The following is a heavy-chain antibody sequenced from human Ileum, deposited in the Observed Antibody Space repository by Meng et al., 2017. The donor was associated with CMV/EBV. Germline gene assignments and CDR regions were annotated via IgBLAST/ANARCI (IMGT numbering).Heavy chain of an antibody. CDR1: GFIFSSYA. D-gene: IGHD2-8*02. V-gene: IGHV3-23*01. Sequence: GESLKISCSASGFIFSSYAMYWVRQSPGRGLEWVSGISSSGDTTYYADSVKGRFTISRDNSKNMVFLQLNSLRAEDTAVYYCAKGNNTAGFHPSYYALDVWGQGTTVTVSS. J-gene: IGHJ6*02. CDR3: AKGNNTAGFHPSYYALDV. CDR2: ISSSGDTT.